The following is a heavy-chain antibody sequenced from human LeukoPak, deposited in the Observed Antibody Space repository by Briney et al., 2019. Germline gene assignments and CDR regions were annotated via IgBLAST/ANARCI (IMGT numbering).Heavy chain of an antibody. Sequence: PSETLSLTCTVSGGSLRNNSYYWGWIRQPPGKGLEWIGSIYYSGTTYYNPSLMSRVTISVDTSTNHFSLKLSSVTAADTAVYYCARPSRIGYYTDFDYWGQGTLVTVSS. CDR1: GGSLRNNSYY. CDR3: ARPSRIGYYTDFDY. CDR2: IYYSGTT. V-gene: IGHV4-39*02. D-gene: IGHD3-3*01. J-gene: IGHJ4*02.